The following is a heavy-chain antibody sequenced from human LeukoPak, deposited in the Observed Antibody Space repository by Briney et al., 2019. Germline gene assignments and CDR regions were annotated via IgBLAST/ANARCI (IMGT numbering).Heavy chain of an antibody. D-gene: IGHD3-9*01. J-gene: IGHJ4*02. CDR1: GFTFTNYA. Sequence: PGTSLRLSCVASGFTFTNYAMSWVRQAPGKGLEWVSAITGSDGTSHYADSVKGRFTISRDNSKNTLYLQVNSLGAEDTAVYYCAKWGDYDILTGYYVPDYWGQGTLVTVSS. CDR3: AKWGDYDILTGYYVPDY. V-gene: IGHV3-23*01. CDR2: ITGSDGTS.